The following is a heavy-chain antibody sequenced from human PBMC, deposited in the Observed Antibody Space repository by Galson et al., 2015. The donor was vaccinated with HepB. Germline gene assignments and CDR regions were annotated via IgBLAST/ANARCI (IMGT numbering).Heavy chain of an antibody. CDR2: INPSGGST. V-gene: IGHV1-46*01. Sequence: SVKVSCKASGYTFTSYYMHWVRQAPGQGLEWMGIINPSGGSTSYAQKFQGRVTMTRDTSTSTVYMELSSLRSEDTAVYYCTTGRGYYDSSGYHDAFDIWGQGTMVTVSS. CDR1: GYTFTSYY. D-gene: IGHD3-22*01. CDR3: TTGRGYYDSSGYHDAFDI. J-gene: IGHJ3*02.